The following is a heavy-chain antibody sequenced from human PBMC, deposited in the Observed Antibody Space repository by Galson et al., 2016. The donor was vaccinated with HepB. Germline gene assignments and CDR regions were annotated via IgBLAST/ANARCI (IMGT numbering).Heavy chain of an antibody. J-gene: IGHJ4*02. CDR3: ACSTGLWKLDY. Sequence: SETLSLTCTVSGGSISSSSYYWGWIRQPPGKGLEWIGEIHHTGITNNNNPSLQSRVTMSVDKSKNQFSLEVSYVTAADAAVYYCACSTGLWKLDYWGQGILVTVSS. V-gene: IGHV4-39*07. CDR1: GGSISSSSYY. D-gene: IGHD2-2*01. CDR2: IHHTGIT.